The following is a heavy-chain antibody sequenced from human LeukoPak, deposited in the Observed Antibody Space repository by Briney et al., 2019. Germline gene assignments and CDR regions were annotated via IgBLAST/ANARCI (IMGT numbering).Heavy chain of an antibody. CDR3: ARDLAVAGRRAFDI. Sequence: SETLSLTCTVSGGSISSSSYYWGWIRQPPGKGLEWIGEINHSGSTNYNPSLKSRVTISVDKSKNQFSLKLSSVTAADTAVYYCARDLAVAGRRAFDIWGQGTMVTVSS. D-gene: IGHD6-19*01. J-gene: IGHJ3*02. CDR1: GGSISSSSYY. CDR2: INHSGST. V-gene: IGHV4-39*07.